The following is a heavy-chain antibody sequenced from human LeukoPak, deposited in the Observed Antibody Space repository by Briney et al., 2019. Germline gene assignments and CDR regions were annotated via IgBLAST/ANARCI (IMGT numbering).Heavy chain of an antibody. Sequence: GGSLRLSCAASGFTFSSYAMSWVRQAPGKGLEWVSAISGSGGSTCYADSVKGRFTISRDNSKNTLYLQMNSLRAEDTAVYYCAKDRRDSSGYYYSRFDYWGQGTLVTVSS. V-gene: IGHV3-23*01. CDR3: AKDRRDSSGYYYSRFDY. J-gene: IGHJ4*02. CDR1: GFTFSSYA. CDR2: ISGSGGST. D-gene: IGHD3-22*01.